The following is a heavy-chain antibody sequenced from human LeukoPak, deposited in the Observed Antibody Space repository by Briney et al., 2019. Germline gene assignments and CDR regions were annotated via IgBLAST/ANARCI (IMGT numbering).Heavy chain of an antibody. CDR2: IWYDGSEK. CDR3: AKGLDNWNPLPPDY. J-gene: IGHJ4*02. D-gene: IGHD1-1*01. CDR1: GFSFNTYA. Sequence: PGGSLRLSCAASGFSFNTYAMEWVRQAPGKGLEWVAVIWYDGSEKRYADSVKGRFTISRDNSKNTLYLQMNSLRDGDTAVYYCAKGLDNWNPLPPDYWGQGTLVTVSS. V-gene: IGHV3-33*06.